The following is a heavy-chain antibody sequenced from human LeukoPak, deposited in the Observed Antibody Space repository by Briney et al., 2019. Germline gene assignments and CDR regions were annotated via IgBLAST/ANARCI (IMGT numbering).Heavy chain of an antibody. CDR2: INHSGST. V-gene: IGHV4-34*01. J-gene: IGHJ4*02. CDR1: GGSFRGYY. CDR3: ARGRGVVTAIDY. Sequence: PSETLSLTCAVYGGSFRGYYWRWIRQPPGKGLEWIGEINHSGSTNYNPSLKSRVTISVDTSKNQFSLKLSSVTAADTAVYYCARGRGVVTAIDYWGQGTLVTVSS. D-gene: IGHD2-21*02.